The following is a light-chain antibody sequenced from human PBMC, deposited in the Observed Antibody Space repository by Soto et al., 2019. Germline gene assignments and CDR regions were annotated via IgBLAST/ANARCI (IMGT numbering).Light chain of an antibody. CDR2: AAS. Sequence: DIQLTQSPSFLSASVGDRVTITCRASQGISSYLAWYQQKPGKAPKLLIYAASTLQSGVPSRFSGSGSGTEVPLTISSLQPEDFATYYCQQLNSYPRAITFGQGTRLEIK. J-gene: IGKJ5*01. CDR1: QGISSY. V-gene: IGKV1-9*01. CDR3: QQLNSYPRAIT.